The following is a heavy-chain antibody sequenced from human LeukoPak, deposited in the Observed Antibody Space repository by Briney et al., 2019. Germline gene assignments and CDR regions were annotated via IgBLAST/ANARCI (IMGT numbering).Heavy chain of an antibody. Sequence: GESLKISCKGSGYSFTSYWIGWVRQMPGKGLEWMGIIYPGDSDTRYGPSFQGQVTIPADKSISTAYLQWSSLKASDTAMYYCARLSFNLPRLYCSGGSCFPWDYFDYWGQGTLVTVSS. CDR3: ARLSFNLPRLYCSGGSCFPWDYFDY. J-gene: IGHJ4*02. CDR1: GYSFTSYW. D-gene: IGHD2-15*01. CDR2: IYPGDSDT. V-gene: IGHV5-51*01.